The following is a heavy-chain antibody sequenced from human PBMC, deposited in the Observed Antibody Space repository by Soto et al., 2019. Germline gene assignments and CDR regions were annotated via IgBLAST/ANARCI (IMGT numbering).Heavy chain of an antibody. V-gene: IGHV4-39*01. CDR2: IFYSGTT. CDR3: ARRDNWFDP. J-gene: IGHJ5*02. CDR1: GGSIGSSSYK. Sequence: SETLSLTCTVSGGSIGSSSYKWDWVRQPPGKGLEWIGTIFYSGTTYYTPSLKSRVTISVDTSKNQFSLKLNSMTAADTAVYYCARRDNWFDPWGQGTQVTVS.